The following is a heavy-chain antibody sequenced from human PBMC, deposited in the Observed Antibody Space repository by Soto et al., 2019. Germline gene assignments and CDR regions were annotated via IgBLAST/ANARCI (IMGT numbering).Heavy chain of an antibody. D-gene: IGHD1-1*01. V-gene: IGHV1-18*01. CDR1: GYTFTSYG. J-gene: IGHJ4*02. Sequence: QVQLVQSGAEVKKPGASVKVSCKASGYTFTSYGISWVRQAPGQGLEWMGWISPNNGNTNYAQKLQGRVTMTTATSTSTAYMEMRGLRADDTVVYYCARGTTEEALDYWGQGTLVNVAS. CDR2: ISPNNGNT. CDR3: ARGTTEEALDY.